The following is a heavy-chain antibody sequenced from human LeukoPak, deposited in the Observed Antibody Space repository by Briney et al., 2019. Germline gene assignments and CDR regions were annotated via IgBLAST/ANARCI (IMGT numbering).Heavy chain of an antibody. V-gene: IGHV4-39*07. CDR3: ARAGHRPRYFDL. J-gene: IGHJ2*01. CDR1: GGSISSSSYY. Sequence: SETLSLTCTVSGGSISSSSYYWGWLRQPPGKGLEWIGSIYYSGSTYYNPSLKSRVTISVDTSKNQFYLKLSSVTAADTAVYYCARAGHRPRYFDLWGRGTLVTVSS. CDR2: IYYSGST.